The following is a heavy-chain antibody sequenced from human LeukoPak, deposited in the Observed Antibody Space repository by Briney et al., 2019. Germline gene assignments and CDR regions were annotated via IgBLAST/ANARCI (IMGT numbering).Heavy chain of an antibody. CDR2: INPSGGST. CDR1: GGTFSSYA. CDR3: ARDWPPHDAFDI. V-gene: IGHV1-46*01. J-gene: IGHJ3*02. Sequence: ASGKVCGNASGGTFSSYAIIWVRQAAGQGLEGRGVINPSGGSTSYAQKFQRRVTMTRDTSTSKVYMELSRLRSEDTAVYYCARDWPPHDAFDIWGQGTLVTVSS.